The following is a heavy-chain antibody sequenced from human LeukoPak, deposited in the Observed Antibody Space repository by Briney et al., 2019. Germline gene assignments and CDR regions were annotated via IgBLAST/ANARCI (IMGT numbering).Heavy chain of an antibody. J-gene: IGHJ4*02. Sequence: GGSLRLSCAGSGFPFSNYWMAWVRQAPWKGLEWVANMKEDGGEINYVDSVKGRFTISRANAKNSLDLQMNSLRVDDTAVYYCVRDRGYSTFDYWGQGTLVIVSS. V-gene: IGHV3-7*01. CDR3: VRDRGYSTFDY. CDR1: GFPFSNYW. CDR2: MKEDGGEI. D-gene: IGHD4-23*01.